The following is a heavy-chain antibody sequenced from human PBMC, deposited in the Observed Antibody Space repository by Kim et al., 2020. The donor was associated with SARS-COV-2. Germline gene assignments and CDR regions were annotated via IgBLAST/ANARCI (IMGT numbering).Heavy chain of an antibody. CDR2: K. Sequence: KYYVDSVKGRFTISRDNAKNSLYLQMNSLRTEDTAVYYCARVSISSWDFDYWGQGTLVTVSS. D-gene: IGHD3-3*02. CDR3: ARVSISSWDFDY. V-gene: IGHV3-7*01. J-gene: IGHJ4*02.